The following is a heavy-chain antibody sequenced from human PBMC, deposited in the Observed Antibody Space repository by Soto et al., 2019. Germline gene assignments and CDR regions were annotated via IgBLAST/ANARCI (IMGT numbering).Heavy chain of an antibody. D-gene: IGHD2-21*01. J-gene: IGHJ4*02. V-gene: IGHV3-7*05. CDR3: ARSQVAIPGDN. Sequence: EVQLVESGGDLVQPGGSLRLSCAASGFTISSYWMSWVRQVPGKGLEWVASIKQDGTEKYYVDSVKGRFTISRDNAKNSLYLQMSSLSAEDTAVYHCARSQVAIPGDNWGQGTLVMVSS. CDR2: IKQDGTEK. CDR1: GFTISSYW.